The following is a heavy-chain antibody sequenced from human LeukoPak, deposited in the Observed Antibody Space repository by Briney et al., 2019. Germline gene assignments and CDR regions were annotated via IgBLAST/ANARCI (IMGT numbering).Heavy chain of an antibody. D-gene: IGHD5-24*01. V-gene: IGHV3-11*01. CDR1: GFTFSDYY. CDR2: ISSSGSTI. Sequence: PGGSLRLSCAASGFTFSDYYMSWIRQAPGKGLEWVSYISSSGSTIYYADSVKGRFTISRDNAKNSLYLQMNSLRAEDTAVYYCARAHSPEGWPSKAFDIWGQGTMVTVSS. J-gene: IGHJ3*02. CDR3: ARAHSPEGWPSKAFDI.